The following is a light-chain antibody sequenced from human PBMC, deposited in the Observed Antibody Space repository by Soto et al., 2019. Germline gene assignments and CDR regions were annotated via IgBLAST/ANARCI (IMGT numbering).Light chain of an antibody. J-gene: IGLJ2*01. CDR2: DVN. CDR1: SSDVGGYNY. Sequence: QSALTQPRSVSGSPGQSVTLSCTGTSSDVGGYNYVSWYQHHPGKAPKIIIYDVNKRPSGVPDRFSGAKSGKPASLTISGLQTEDEADYDCCSYAGSSTLVFGGGTKLTVL. CDR3: CSYAGSSTLV. V-gene: IGLV2-11*01.